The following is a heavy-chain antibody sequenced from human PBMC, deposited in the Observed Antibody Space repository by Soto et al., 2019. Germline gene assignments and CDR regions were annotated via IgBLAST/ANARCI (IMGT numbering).Heavy chain of an antibody. V-gene: IGHV3-11*06. Sequence: GGSLRLSCAASGFTLSDYYMSWFRQAPGKGLEWVSYITSRSSYTNYADSVKGRFTISRDNAKNSLYLQMDSLRDEDTAVYYCARDHGGSTWFVGIYYYFGVDVWGQGTTVTVSS. CDR3: ARDHGGSTWFVGIYYYFGVDV. CDR2: ITSRSSYT. D-gene: IGHD6-13*01. J-gene: IGHJ6*02. CDR1: GFTLSDYY.